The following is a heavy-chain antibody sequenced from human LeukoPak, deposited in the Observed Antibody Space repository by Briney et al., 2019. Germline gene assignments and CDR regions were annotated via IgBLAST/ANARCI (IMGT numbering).Heavy chain of an antibody. CDR2: ISYDGSNE. J-gene: IGHJ4*02. CDR1: GFTFSSYG. CDR3: ASPFRATVYFDY. Sequence: PGGSLRLSCAASGFTFSSYGMHWVRQAPGKGLEWVAVISYDGSNEYYADSVKGRFTISRDNPKNTLYLQMNSLRAEDTAVYYCASPFRATVYFDYWGQGTLVTVSS. V-gene: IGHV3-30*03. D-gene: IGHD3-16*01.